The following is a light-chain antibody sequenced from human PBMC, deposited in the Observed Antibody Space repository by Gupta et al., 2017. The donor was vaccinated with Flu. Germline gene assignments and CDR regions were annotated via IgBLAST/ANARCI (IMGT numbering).Light chain of an antibody. Sequence: EIVLTQSPATLSLSPGERATLSCRASQSVSSYLAWYQQKPGQAPRLLIYDASNRDTGIPARFSGSGCGKDLTLTISSREQEEFAGYYCQQHSNWPPWTFGQGTKVEIK. V-gene: IGKV3-11*01. J-gene: IGKJ1*01. CDR1: QSVSSY. CDR2: DAS. CDR3: QQHSNWPPWT.